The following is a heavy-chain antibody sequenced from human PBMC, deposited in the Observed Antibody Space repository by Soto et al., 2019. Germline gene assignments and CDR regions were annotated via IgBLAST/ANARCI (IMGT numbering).Heavy chain of an antibody. CDR3: ARDRTKWLTDAFDI. J-gene: IGHJ3*02. Sequence: HVQLVQSGAEVKKPGASLKVSCKASGYTFISYGVSWVRQAPGQGLEWLGWISPYNGNTNYEQKFQGRITMTTDITTSTVYMDLRSLRTYDTAVYYCARDRTKWLTDAFDIWGQGTMVVGAS. D-gene: IGHD2-8*01. V-gene: IGHV1-18*01. CDR2: ISPYNGNT. CDR1: GYTFISYG.